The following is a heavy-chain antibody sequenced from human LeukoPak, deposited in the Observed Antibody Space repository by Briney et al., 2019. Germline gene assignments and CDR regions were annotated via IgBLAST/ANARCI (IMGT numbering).Heavy chain of an antibody. J-gene: IGHJ6*03. Sequence: GGSLRLSCAVSGFTLSNYAMSWVRQAPGKGLEWVSGISSSGGSTYYPDSVKGRFTISRDNSKNTLFLLMNSLRAEDTAVYYCAKAPRFGDHATEYYYYYMHVWGKGTTVTVSS. D-gene: IGHD3-16*01. V-gene: IGHV3-23*01. CDR2: ISSSGGST. CDR3: AKAPRFGDHATEYYYYYMHV. CDR1: GFTLSNYA.